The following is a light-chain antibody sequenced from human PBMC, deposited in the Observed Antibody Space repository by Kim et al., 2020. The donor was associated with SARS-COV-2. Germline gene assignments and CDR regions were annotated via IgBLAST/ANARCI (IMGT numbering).Light chain of an antibody. J-gene: IGLJ3*02. CDR2: GKN. V-gene: IGLV3-19*01. CDR1: SLRSYY. CDR3: NSRDSSGNHWV. Sequence: SSELTQDPAVSVALGQTVRITCQGDSLRSYYASWYQQKPGQAPVLVIYGKNNRPSGIPDRFSGSSSGNTASLTITGAQAEDEADYYCNSRDSSGNHWVFGGGTHLA.